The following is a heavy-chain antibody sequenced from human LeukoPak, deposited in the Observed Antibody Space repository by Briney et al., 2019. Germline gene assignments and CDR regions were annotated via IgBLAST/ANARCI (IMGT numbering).Heavy chain of an antibody. CDR1: GVSVTSFF. J-gene: IGHJ4*02. CDR3: ARHPPYSSSWLSLDY. D-gene: IGHD6-13*01. CDR2: IYYSGST. Sequence: SETLSLTCTVSGVSVTSFFWTWIRQSPGKGLEWVGSIYYSGSTYYNPSLKSRVTISVDTSKNQLSLKLSSVTAADTAVYYCARHPPYSSSWLSLDYWGQGTLVTVSS. V-gene: IGHV4-59*05.